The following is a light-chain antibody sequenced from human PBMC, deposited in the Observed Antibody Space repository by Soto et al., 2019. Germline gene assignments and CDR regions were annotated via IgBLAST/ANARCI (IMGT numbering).Light chain of an antibody. CDR1: QTVTSN. Sequence: DIMLAQSPGTLTFSPGESATLSCRASQTVTSNLAWYQQKPGQSPRLLIYGASTRATGTPARFSGSGSGTEFTLTINSLQSEDFAVYFCHQYNNWPTFGQGTKVDIK. CDR2: GAS. V-gene: IGKV3D-15*01. J-gene: IGKJ1*01. CDR3: HQYNNWPT.